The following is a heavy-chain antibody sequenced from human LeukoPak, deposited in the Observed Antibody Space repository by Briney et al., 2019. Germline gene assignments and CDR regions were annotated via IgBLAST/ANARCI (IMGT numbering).Heavy chain of an antibody. CDR1: GGSFSGYY. J-gene: IGHJ4*02. V-gene: IGHV4-34*01. D-gene: IGHD5-24*01. Sequence: LETLSLTCAVYGGSFSGYYWSWIRQPPGKGLEWIGEINHSGSTNYNPSLKSRVTISVDTSKNQFSLKLSSVTAADTAVYYCARGKEMATTSFDYWGQGTLVTVPS. CDR3: ARGKEMATTSFDY. CDR2: INHSGST.